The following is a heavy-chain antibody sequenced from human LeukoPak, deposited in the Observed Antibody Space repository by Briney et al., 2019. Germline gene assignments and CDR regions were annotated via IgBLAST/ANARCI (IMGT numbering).Heavy chain of an antibody. CDR3: ARVGGRYYDFWSGYYSLVQSNNWFDP. D-gene: IGHD3-3*01. CDR1: GYTFTSYA. Sequence: GASVKVSCKASGYTFTSYAMNWVRQAPGQGLEWMGWINTNTGNPTYAQGFTGRFVFSSDTSVSTAYLQISSLKAEDTDVYYCARVGGRYYDFWSGYYSLVQSNNWFDPWGQGTLVTVSS. J-gene: IGHJ5*02. V-gene: IGHV7-4-1*02. CDR2: INTNTGNP.